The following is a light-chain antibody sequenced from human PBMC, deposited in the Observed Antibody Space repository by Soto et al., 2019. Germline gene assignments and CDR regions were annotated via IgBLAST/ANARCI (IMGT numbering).Light chain of an antibody. V-gene: IGKV3-11*01. CDR3: QQRHNWPIT. J-gene: IGKJ5*01. CDR1: QTIRGL. Sequence: EIVLTQSPATLSLSPGERATLSCRTSQTIRGLLNWYQQRPGQAPRLLIYDTSNRATDIPARFSGSGSGTDFILTISSLDPEDFGVYFGQQRHNWPITFGQGTRLDIK. CDR2: DTS.